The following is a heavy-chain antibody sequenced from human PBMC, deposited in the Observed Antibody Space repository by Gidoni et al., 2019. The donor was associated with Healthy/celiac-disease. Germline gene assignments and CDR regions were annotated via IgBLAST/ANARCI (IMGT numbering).Heavy chain of an antibody. V-gene: IGHV1-46*01. CDR3: ARDLNTAMGSPLSDAFDI. CDR1: GYTFTSYY. D-gene: IGHD5-18*01. CDR2: INPSGGST. Sequence: QVQLVQSGAEVKKPGASVKVSCKASGYTFTSYYMHWVRQAPGQGLEWMGIINPSGGSTSYAQKFQGRVTMTRDTSTSTVYMELSSLRSEDTAVYYCARDLNTAMGSPLSDAFDIWGQGTMVTVSS. J-gene: IGHJ3*02.